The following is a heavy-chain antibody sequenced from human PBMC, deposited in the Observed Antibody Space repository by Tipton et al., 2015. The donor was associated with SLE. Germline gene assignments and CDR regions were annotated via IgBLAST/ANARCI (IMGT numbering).Heavy chain of an antibody. CDR3: VKDAIRVEMATIFDY. Sequence: SLRLSCSASGFTFSSYAMHWVRQAPGKGLEYVSAISSNGGSTYYADSVKGRFTISRDNSENTLYLQMSSLRAEDTAVYYCVKDAIRVEMATIFDYWGQGTLVTVSS. J-gene: IGHJ4*02. CDR2: ISSNGGST. V-gene: IGHV3-64D*06. D-gene: IGHD5-24*01. CDR1: GFTFSSYA.